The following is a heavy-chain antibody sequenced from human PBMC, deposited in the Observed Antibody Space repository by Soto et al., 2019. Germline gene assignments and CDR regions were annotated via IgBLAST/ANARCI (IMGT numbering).Heavy chain of an antibody. V-gene: IGHV3-30-3*01. CDR1: GFTFSSYA. Sequence: QVQLLESGGGVVQPGRSLRLSCAASGFTFSSYAMHWVRQPPGKGLEWVAVVSNDGRNKFYADSVRGRFTISRDHSKNTLYLEMDSLRVEDTAVFYCARGQHGLDHWGQGSLVLVSP. J-gene: IGHJ4*02. CDR2: VSNDGRNK. D-gene: IGHD2-8*01. CDR3: ARGQHGLDH.